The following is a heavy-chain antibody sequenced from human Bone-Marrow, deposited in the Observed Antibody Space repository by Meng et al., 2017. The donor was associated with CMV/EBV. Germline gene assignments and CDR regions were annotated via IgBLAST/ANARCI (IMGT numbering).Heavy chain of an antibody. CDR2: ISSRAATI. CDR3: ATSGRGGQYYFDS. V-gene: IGHV3-11*01. Sequence: GESLKISCTASGFAFSDYYMSWIRQAPGKGLEWVSYISSRAATIYYTDSVKGRFTISRDNAKNSLYLQMNNLRAEDTAVFYCATSGRGGQYYFDSWGQGTLV. D-gene: IGHD3-10*01. CDR1: GFAFSDYY. J-gene: IGHJ4*02.